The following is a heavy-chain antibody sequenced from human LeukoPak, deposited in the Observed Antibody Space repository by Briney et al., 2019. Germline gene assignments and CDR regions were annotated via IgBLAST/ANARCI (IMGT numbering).Heavy chain of an antibody. CDR2: INSDGGST. D-gene: IGHD5-24*01. CDR3: ARRIQGMAPYYFDY. V-gene: IGHV3-74*01. Sequence: PGGSLRLSCTASGFTFSSYWMHLVRQARGKGLVWVSRINSDGGSTSYADSVKGRFTISRDNAKNTLYLQMNSLRAEDTAVYYCARRIQGMAPYYFDYWGQGTLVTVSS. CDR1: GFTFSSYW. J-gene: IGHJ4*02.